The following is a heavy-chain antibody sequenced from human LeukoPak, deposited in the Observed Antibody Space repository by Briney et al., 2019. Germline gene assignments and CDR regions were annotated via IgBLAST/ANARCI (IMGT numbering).Heavy chain of an antibody. CDR3: ASRKDTPHLPDY. CDR1: GFTFSLYA. CDR2: ISYDGTKK. Sequence: PGGSLRLSCAASGFTFSLYAMHWVRQAPGKGLEWVSVISYDGTKKYYADSVRGRFTISRDNFQNTLYLQMNSLKPEDTVVYYCASRKDTPHLPDYWGQGTLVTVSS. J-gene: IGHJ4*02. D-gene: IGHD5-18*01. V-gene: IGHV3-30-3*01.